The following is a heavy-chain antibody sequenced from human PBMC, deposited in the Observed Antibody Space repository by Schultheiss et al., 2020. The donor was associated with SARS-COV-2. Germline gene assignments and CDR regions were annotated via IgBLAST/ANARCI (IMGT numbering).Heavy chain of an antibody. D-gene: IGHD3-22*01. Sequence: SETLSLTCTVSGGSISSYYWSWIRQPPGKGLEWIGYIYYGGNTNYNPSLKSRVTISVDTSKNQFSLELSSVTAADTAVYYCARRSGYHYDYWGQEPWSPSPQ. J-gene: IGHJ4*01. CDR2: IYYGGNT. V-gene: IGHV4-59*01. CDR3: ARRSGYHYDY. CDR1: GGSISSYY.